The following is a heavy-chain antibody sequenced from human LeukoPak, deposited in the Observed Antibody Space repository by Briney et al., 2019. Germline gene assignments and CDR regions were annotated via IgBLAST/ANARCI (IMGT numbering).Heavy chain of an antibody. Sequence: SETLSLTCAVYSGSFSGYYWSWIRQSPGKGLEWIGEINHGEDTDYNPSLKSRVTISVDTSKNQFSLKLSSVTAADTAVYYCARRPTRITMVRGVPGSYYYMDVWGKGTTVTISS. V-gene: IGHV4-34*01. J-gene: IGHJ6*03. D-gene: IGHD3-10*01. CDR2: INHGEDT. CDR1: SGSFSGYY. CDR3: ARRPTRITMVRGVPGSYYYMDV.